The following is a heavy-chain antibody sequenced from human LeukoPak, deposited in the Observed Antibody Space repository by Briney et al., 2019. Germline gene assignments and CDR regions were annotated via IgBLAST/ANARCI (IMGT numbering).Heavy chain of an antibody. V-gene: IGHV3-23*01. Sequence: GGSLRLSCAASGFTFSDYAMSWVRQAPGKGLEWVSAIGGSSDFTYYTEYVKGRFTNSRDNSKETLYLQMNSLRAEDTAVYYCAKADRGWGVITKDWGQGTLVTVSS. CDR1: GFTFSDYA. CDR2: IGGSSDFT. J-gene: IGHJ4*02. CDR3: AKADRGWGVITKD. D-gene: IGHD3-10*01.